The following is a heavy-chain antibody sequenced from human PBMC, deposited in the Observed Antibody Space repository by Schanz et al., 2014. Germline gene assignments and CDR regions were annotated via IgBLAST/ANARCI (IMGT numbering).Heavy chain of an antibody. Sequence: EVQLVESGGGVVRPGGSLRLSCAASGFTFSSYTMNWVRQAPGKGLEWVSAISGSGGSTVYADSVKGRFTISRNNSRKTLSLLKNRLRSQDAAVYYCANRTHYADNDGYPGIDYWGQGTLVTVSS. CDR3: ANRTHYADNDGYPGIDY. V-gene: IGHV3-23*04. CDR1: GFTFSSYT. J-gene: IGHJ4*02. D-gene: IGHD3-16*01. CDR2: ISGSGGST.